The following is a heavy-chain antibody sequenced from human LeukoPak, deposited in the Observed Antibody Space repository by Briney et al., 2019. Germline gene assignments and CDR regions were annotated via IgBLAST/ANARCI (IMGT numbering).Heavy chain of an antibody. CDR2: MHYSGSI. J-gene: IGHJ6*04. D-gene: IGHD6-6*01. CDR1: GASISSSNYY. V-gene: IGHV4-39*07. Sequence: PSETLSLTCTVSGASISSSNYYWGWIRQPPSKGLEWIGSMHYSGSIFYNPSLKSRVTISINTSKTQFSLKVSSVTAADTAVYYCARLYSSSSFWRDVWGKGTTVTVSS. CDR3: ARLYSSSSFWRDV.